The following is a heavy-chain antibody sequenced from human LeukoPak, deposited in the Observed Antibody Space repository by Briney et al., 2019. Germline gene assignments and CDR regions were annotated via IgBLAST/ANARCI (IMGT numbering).Heavy chain of an antibody. CDR2: ISNDGKLT. Sequence: PGGSLRLSCAASGFTFNSYGMHWVRRAPGKGLEWVAAISNDGKLTYYEDSVRGRFTISRDNSKNTVHLQMNSLRTEDTAVYHCVKEYFRGFDQWGQGTLVTASS. J-gene: IGHJ4*02. CDR1: GFTFNSYG. V-gene: IGHV3-30*18. CDR3: VKEYFRGFDQ. D-gene: IGHD2/OR15-2a*01.